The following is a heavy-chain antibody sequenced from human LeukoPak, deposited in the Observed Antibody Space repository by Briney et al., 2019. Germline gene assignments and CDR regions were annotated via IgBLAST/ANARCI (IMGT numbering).Heavy chain of an antibody. CDR2: ITGSGRST. J-gene: IGHJ4*02. D-gene: IGHD3-22*01. V-gene: IGHV3-23*01. CDR1: GFTLASYA. CDR3: TTQYYYDSSGYYYGSGY. Sequence: PGGSLRLSCAASGFTLASYAMSWVRQAPGKGLEWVSAITGSGRSTYYADSAKGRFTISRDNSKNTLYLQMNSLKTEDTAVYYCTTQYYYDSSGYYYGSGYWGQGTLVTVSS.